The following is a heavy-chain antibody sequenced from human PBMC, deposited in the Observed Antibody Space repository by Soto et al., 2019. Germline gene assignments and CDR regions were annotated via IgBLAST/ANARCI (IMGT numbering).Heavy chain of an antibody. V-gene: IGHV1-18*01. Sequence: QVQLVQSGDEVRKPGSSVKVSCKASGYIFVNYGIAWVRQAPGQGLEWMGWISPYSGNTHYASKVQGRLTMTTDTSTSTDSMDLRSLSSDDTAMYYCAMVNNYATPPPQHVCGQGTTVTVSS. CDR3: AMVNNYATPPPQHV. D-gene: IGHD3-16*01. J-gene: IGHJ6*02. CDR1: GYIFVNYG. CDR2: ISPYSGNT.